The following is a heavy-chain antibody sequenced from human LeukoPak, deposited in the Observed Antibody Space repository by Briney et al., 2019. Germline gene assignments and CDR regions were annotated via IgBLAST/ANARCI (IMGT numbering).Heavy chain of an antibody. D-gene: IGHD1-20*01. CDR2: ISGSGGTT. V-gene: IGHV3-23*01. Sequence: GGSLRLSCAASGFTFSSYGMSWVRQAPGKGLEWVSAISGSGGTTYYADSVKGRFTISRDNSKNTLYLQMNSLRTEDTAVYYCAKCPYAVNWNLFDYWGQGTLVTVSS. J-gene: IGHJ4*02. CDR1: GFTFSSYG. CDR3: AKCPYAVNWNLFDY.